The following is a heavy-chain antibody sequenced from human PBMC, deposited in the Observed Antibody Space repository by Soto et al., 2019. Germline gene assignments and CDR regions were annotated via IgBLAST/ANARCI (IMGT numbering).Heavy chain of an antibody. D-gene: IGHD3-3*01. J-gene: IGHJ6*02. CDR1: GGSISSSSYY. V-gene: IGHV4-39*01. Sequence: SETLSLTCTVSGGSISSSSYYWGWIRQPPGKGPEWIGSIYYSGSTYYNPSLKSRVTISVDTPKNQFSLKLSSVTAADTAVYYCARRFDGVDFWSGYYRKAAYGMDGWGQGTTVTVTS. CDR3: ARRFDGVDFWSGYYRKAAYGMDG. CDR2: IYYSGST.